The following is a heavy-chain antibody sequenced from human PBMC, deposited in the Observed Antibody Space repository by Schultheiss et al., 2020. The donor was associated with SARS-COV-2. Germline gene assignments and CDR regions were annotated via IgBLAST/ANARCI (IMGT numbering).Heavy chain of an antibody. V-gene: IGHV1-2*06. D-gene: IGHD5-18*01. CDR2: INPNSGGT. Sequence: GESLKISCKASGYTFTGYYMHWVRQAPGQGLEWMGRINPNSGGTNYAQKFQGRVTMTRDTSISTAYMELSRLRSDDTAVYYCASHSPRYSYGKYYYYYYGMDVWGQGTTVTVSS. CDR1: GYTFTGYY. CDR3: ASHSPRYSYGKYYYYYYGMDV. J-gene: IGHJ6*02.